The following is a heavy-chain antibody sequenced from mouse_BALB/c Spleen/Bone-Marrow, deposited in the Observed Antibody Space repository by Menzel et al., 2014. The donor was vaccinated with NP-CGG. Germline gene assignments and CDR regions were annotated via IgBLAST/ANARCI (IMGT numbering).Heavy chain of an antibody. V-gene: IGHV14-3*02. Sequence: EVQLVESGAELVKPGASVKLSCTASGFNIKDTYMHWVKQRPEQGLEWIGRIDPANGNTKYDPKFQGKATITADTSSNTAYLQLSSLTSGDTAVYYCARSHYYGSYAMDYWGQGTSVTVSS. CDR3: ARSHYYGSYAMDY. D-gene: IGHD1-2*01. CDR1: GFNIKDTY. J-gene: IGHJ4*01. CDR2: IDPANGNT.